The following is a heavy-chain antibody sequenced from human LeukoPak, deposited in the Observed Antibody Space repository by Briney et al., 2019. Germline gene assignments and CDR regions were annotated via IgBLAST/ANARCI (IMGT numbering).Heavy chain of an antibody. CDR3: ARPGYCSATTCTGHLDV. Sequence: PSETLSLTCAVYGESLSRYYWTWIRQPPGKGLEWIGEINHRGDTNYNPSLKSRVTISVDTSKNQFSLKVGSVTAADTGVYYCARPGYCSATTCTGHLDVWGQGTLATVSS. CDR2: INHRGDT. D-gene: IGHD2-2*01. V-gene: IGHV4-34*01. CDR1: GESLSRYY. J-gene: IGHJ4*02.